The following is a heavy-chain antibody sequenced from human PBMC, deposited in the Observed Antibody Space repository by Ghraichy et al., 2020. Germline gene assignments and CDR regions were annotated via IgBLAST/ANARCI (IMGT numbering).Heavy chain of an antibody. CDR3: ARSSGFFDY. CDR2: IYYSGST. CDR1: GGSISSSSYY. D-gene: IGHD3-22*01. Sequence: SETPSLTCTVSGGSISSSSYYWGWIRQPPGKGLEWIGSIYYSGSTYYNPSLKSRVTISVDTSKNQFSLKLSSVTAADTAVYYCARSSGFFDYWGQGTLVTVSS. J-gene: IGHJ4*02. V-gene: IGHV4-39*01.